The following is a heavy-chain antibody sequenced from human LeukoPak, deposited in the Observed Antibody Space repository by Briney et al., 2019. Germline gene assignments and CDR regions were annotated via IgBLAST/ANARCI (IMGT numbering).Heavy chain of an antibody. CDR1: GGSLSSYY. V-gene: IGHV4-59*01. CDR2: IYSRGLTRGST. Sequence: KPSETLSLTCTVSGGSLSSYYWSWIRQPPGKGLEWIGYIYSRGLTRGSTNYNPSLKSRVTLSVDTSKNQFSLKLSSVTAADTAVYYCARDQEYSGSYYRYFDFWGQGALVTVSS. J-gene: IGHJ4*02. D-gene: IGHD1-26*01. CDR3: ARDQEYSGSYYRYFDF.